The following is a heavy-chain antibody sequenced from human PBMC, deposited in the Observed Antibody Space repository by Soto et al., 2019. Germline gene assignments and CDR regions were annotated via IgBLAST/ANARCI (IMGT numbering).Heavy chain of an antibody. Sequence: QVRLVQFGAEVKRPGSSVKVSCTASGGTFSRYAISWVRQAPGQRPEWMGRIVPIFGATNYAQKFQDRVTVTADESTSTVYMGLSSLTSEDSAVYYCARENQELVRGAFDNWGQGTLVTVSS. J-gene: IGHJ4*02. CDR2: IVPIFGAT. CDR1: GGTFSRYA. D-gene: IGHD3-10*01. V-gene: IGHV1-69*01. CDR3: ARENQELVRGAFDN.